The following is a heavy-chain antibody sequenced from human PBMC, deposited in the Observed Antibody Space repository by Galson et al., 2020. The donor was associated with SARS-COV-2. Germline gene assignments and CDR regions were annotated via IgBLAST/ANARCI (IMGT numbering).Heavy chain of an antibody. J-gene: IGHJ4*02. CDR1: GFTFETYS. V-gene: IGHV3-48*02. D-gene: IGHD6-13*01. Sequence: GGSLRLSRAASGFTFETYSMNWVRQAPGKGLEWVSYISGKSSVTYYADSVKGRFTISRDNDKNSVFLQMTSLRDEDTAVYYCAREHSSTWSFDLWVQGTLVTVSS. CDR2: ISGKSSVT. CDR3: AREHSSTWSFDL.